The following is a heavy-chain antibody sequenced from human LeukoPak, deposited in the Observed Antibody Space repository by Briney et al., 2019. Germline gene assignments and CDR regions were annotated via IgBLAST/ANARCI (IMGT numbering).Heavy chain of an antibody. V-gene: IGHV3-33*08. D-gene: IGHD1-1*01. CDR2: IRYDGSKK. CDR3: VRTGDTERFDY. J-gene: IGHJ4*02. Sequence: GGSLRLSCAVSGFTFSTYSMNWVRQAPGKGLEWVALIRYDGSKKDYADSVRGRFTISRDNSKNTLYLQMNSLRAEDTAMYYCVRTGDTERFDYWGQGTLVTVSS. CDR1: GFTFSTYS.